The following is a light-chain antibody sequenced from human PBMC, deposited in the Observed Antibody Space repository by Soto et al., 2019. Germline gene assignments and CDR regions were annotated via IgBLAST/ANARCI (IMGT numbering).Light chain of an antibody. V-gene: IGKV3-15*01. CDR3: QQYEDWPPIT. CDR1: QSVTSN. J-gene: IGKJ5*01. CDR2: GAS. Sequence: EIVLTQSPDTLAVSPCELATLSPCASQSVTSNLAWYQQKRGQAPRLLIYGASTRATGVPARFSGSGSATEFTLTISSLQSEDSAVYYCQQYEDWPPITFGQGTRLEI.